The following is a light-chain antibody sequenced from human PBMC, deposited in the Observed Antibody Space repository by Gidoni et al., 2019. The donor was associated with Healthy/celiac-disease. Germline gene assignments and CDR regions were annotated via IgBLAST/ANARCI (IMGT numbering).Light chain of an antibody. CDR3: SSYAGSNNLGVV. CDR2: EVS. J-gene: IGLJ2*01. V-gene: IGLV2-8*01. CDR1: SSDVGGYNY. Sequence: QSALTQPPSASGSPGQSVTIPCTGTSSDVGGYNYVPWYQQHPGKAPKLMIYEVSKRPSGVPDRFSGSKSGNTASLTVSGLQAEDEADYYCSSYAGSNNLGVVFGGGTKLTVL.